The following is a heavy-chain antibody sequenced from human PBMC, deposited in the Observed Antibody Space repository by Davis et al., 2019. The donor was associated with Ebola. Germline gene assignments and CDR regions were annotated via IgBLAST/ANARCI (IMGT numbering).Heavy chain of an antibody. CDR2: ISGSGGST. Sequence: PGGSLRLSCAASGFTFSSYAMSWVRQAPGKGLEWVSAISGSGGSTYYADSVKGRFTISRDNSKNTLYLQMNSLRAEDTAVYYCAKDPRLTMIVVVSNDYWGQGTLVTVSS. V-gene: IGHV3-23*01. CDR3: AKDPRLTMIVVVSNDY. CDR1: GFTFSSYA. D-gene: IGHD3-22*01. J-gene: IGHJ4*02.